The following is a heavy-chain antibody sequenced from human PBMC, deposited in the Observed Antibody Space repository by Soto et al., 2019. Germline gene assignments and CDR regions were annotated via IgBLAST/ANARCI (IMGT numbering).Heavy chain of an antibody. CDR1: GFTFSSYA. J-gene: IGHJ4*02. CDR2: ISYDGSNK. CDR3: ARWDERDYSNDY. V-gene: IGHV3-30-3*01. Sequence: QVQLVESGGDVVQPGRSLRLSCAASGFTFSSYAMHWVRQAPGKGLEWVAVISYDGSNKYYADSVKGRFTISRDNSKNTLYLQMNSLRAEDTAVYYCARWDERDYSNDYWGQGTLVTVSS. D-gene: IGHD4-4*01.